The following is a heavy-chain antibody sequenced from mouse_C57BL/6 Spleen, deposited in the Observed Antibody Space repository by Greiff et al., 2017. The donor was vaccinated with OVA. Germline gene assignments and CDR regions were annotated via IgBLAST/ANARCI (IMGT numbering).Heavy chain of an antibody. CDR1: GYTFTSYW. D-gene: IGHD2-4*01. Sequence: VQLQQSGAELVKPGASVKMSCKASGYTFTSYWITWVKQRPGQGLEWIGDIYPGSGSTNYNEKFKSKATLTVDTSSSTAYMQLSSLTSEDSAVYYCAKGIYYDYDVSWFAYWGQGTLVTVSA. V-gene: IGHV1-55*01. J-gene: IGHJ3*01. CDR2: IYPGSGST. CDR3: AKGIYYDYDVSWFAY.